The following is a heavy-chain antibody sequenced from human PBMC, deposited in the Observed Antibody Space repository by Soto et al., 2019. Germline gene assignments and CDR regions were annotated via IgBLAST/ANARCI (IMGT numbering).Heavy chain of an antibody. Sequence: EVQLLESGGGVVQPGGSPRLSCVASGFNFKKFAMSWVRQAPGEGLEWVSGISCCGGSTSYADSVKGRFSIARDDSTNTLSLQMNNLRVEDTAQYYCAKADGEQWLLPHLDKWGQGPLVTVS. J-gene: IGHJ4*02. CDR1: GFNFKKFA. V-gene: IGHV3-23*01. D-gene: IGHD6-19*01. CDR3: AKADGEQWLLPHLDK. CDR2: ISCCGGST.